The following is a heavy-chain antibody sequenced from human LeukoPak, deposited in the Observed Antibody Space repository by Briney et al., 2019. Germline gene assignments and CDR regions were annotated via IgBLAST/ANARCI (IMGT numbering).Heavy chain of an antibody. CDR2: IYYSGST. Sequence: SETLSLTCTVSGGSISSSSYYWGWIRQPPGKGLEWIGSIYYSGSTYYNPALKSRVTISVDTSKNQFSLKLSPGTAADTAVYYWASSIAAAGPFDYWGQGTLVTVSS. J-gene: IGHJ4*02. CDR1: GGSISSSSYY. D-gene: IGHD6-13*01. CDR3: ASSIAAAGPFDY. V-gene: IGHV4-39*01.